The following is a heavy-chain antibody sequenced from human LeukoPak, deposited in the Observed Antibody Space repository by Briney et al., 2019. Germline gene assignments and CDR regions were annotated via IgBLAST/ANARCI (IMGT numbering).Heavy chain of an antibody. CDR2: VRNKANSYIT. J-gene: IGHJ2*01. V-gene: IGHV3-72*01. Sequence: GGSLRLSCAASGFTFSDHYMDWVRQAPGKGLEWVGRVRNKANSYITMYAASVKGRFTISRNDSENSPYLQMNSLKTEGTAVYYCGRIRGSYLHWYFDLWGRGTLVTVSS. D-gene: IGHD1-26*01. CDR1: GFTFSDHY. CDR3: GRIRGSYLHWYFDL.